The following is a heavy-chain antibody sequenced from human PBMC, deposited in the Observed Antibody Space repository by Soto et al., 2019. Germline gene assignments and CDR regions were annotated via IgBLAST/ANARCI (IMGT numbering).Heavy chain of an antibody. J-gene: IGHJ5*02. CDR2: IFSNDEK. CDR3: ARIRALTGTMNWFDP. V-gene: IGHV2-26*01. CDR1: GFSLSNARMG. Sequence: SGPTLVNPTETLTLTCTVSGFSLSNARMGVSWIRQPPGKALEWLAHIFSNDEKSYSTSLKSRLTISKDTSKSQVVLTMTNMDPVDTATYYCARIRALTGTMNWFDPWGQGTLVTVSS. D-gene: IGHD1-20*01.